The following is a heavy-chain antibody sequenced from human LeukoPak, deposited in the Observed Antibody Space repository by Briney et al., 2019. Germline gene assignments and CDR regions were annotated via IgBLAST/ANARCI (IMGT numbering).Heavy chain of an antibody. Sequence: SETLSLTCTVSGGSISSHYWSWIRQPPGKGLEWIGYIYYSGSTNYNPSLKSRVTISVDTSENQFSLKLSSVTAADTAVYYCARVGWGIAVAGPRGSYYYYMDVWGKGTTVTVSS. V-gene: IGHV4-59*11. J-gene: IGHJ6*03. CDR3: ARVGWGIAVAGPRGSYYYYMDV. CDR2: IYYSGST. CDR1: GGSISSHY. D-gene: IGHD6-19*01.